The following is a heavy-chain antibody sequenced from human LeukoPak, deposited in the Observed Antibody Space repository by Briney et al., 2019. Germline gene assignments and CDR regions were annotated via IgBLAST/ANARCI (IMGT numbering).Heavy chain of an antibody. J-gene: IGHJ4*02. V-gene: IGHV4-59*08. Sequence: SETLSLTCTVSGGSIDSDYWTWIRQSPGKGLEWVGYVYYSGSATYNPSLKSRVTISVETSKNQFSLSLNSVTAADTAVYYCARLSYTSGWYEVDYWGQGTLVTVGS. CDR1: GGSIDSDY. CDR2: VYYSGSA. CDR3: ARLSYTSGWYEVDY. D-gene: IGHD6-19*01.